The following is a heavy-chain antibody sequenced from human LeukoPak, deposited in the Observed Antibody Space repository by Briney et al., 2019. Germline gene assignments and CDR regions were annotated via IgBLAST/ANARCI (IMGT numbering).Heavy chain of an antibody. Sequence: SETLSLTCTVSGDSISSYYWSWIRQPPGKGLEWIGYIYYSGSTNYNPSLKSRVTISVDTSKNQFSLKLSSVTAADTAVYYCARGDYGGNSGYFDYWGQGTLVTVSS. V-gene: IGHV4-59*01. CDR2: IYYSGST. D-gene: IGHD4-23*01. CDR1: GDSISSYY. CDR3: ARGDYGGNSGYFDY. J-gene: IGHJ4*02.